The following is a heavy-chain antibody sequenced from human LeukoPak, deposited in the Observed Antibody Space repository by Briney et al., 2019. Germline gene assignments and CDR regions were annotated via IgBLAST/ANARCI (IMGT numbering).Heavy chain of an antibody. CDR2: ISWNSGSI. CDR3: AKDMRGYSYGNNLDY. J-gene: IGHJ4*02. V-gene: IGHV3-9*01. D-gene: IGHD5-18*01. Sequence: GRSLRLSCAASGFTFDDYAMHWVRQAPGKGLEWVSGISWNSGSIGYADSVKGRFTISRDNAKNSLYLQMNSLRAEDTALYYCAKDMRGYSYGNNLDYWGQGTLVTVSS. CDR1: GFTFDDYA.